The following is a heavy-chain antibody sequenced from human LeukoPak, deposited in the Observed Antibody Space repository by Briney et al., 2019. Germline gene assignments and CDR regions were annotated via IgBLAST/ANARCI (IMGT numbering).Heavy chain of an antibody. J-gene: IGHJ3*02. Sequence: AGGSLRLSCAASGFTLRSYDMHWVRPGTGKSLAWVSAIGTAGDPYYPRSVKGRFTISRENAKNSLYLQMNSLRAGDTAVYYCARGRRWFGESLAAFDIWGQGTMVTVSS. CDR1: GFTLRSYD. CDR3: ARGRRWFGESLAAFDI. CDR2: IGTAGDP. D-gene: IGHD3-10*01. V-gene: IGHV3-13*05.